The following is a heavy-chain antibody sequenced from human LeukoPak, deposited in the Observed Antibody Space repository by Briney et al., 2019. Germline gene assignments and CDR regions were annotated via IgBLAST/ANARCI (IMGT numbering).Heavy chain of an antibody. Sequence: PSETLSLTCTVSGYSISSGYYWGWIRQPPGKGLEWIGSIYRSGSTYYNPSLKSRVTISVDTSKNQFSLKLSSVTAADAAVYYCARVGYYGSGSYYNGVFDYWGQGTLVTVSS. D-gene: IGHD3-10*01. CDR1: GYSISSGYY. CDR3: ARVGYYGSGSYYNGVFDY. V-gene: IGHV4-38-2*02. J-gene: IGHJ4*02. CDR2: IYRSGST.